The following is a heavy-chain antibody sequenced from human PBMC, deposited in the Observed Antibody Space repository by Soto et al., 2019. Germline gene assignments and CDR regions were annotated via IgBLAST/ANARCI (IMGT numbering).Heavy chain of an antibody. Sequence: SETLSLTXAVYGGSFSGYYWSWIRQPPGKGLEWIGEINHSGSTNYNPSLKSRVTISVDTSKNQFSLKLSSVTAADTAVYYCARGLGSGFSFVPWGQGTLVTVSS. J-gene: IGHJ5*02. CDR3: ARGLGSGFSFVP. D-gene: IGHD6-19*01. CDR1: GGSFSGYY. V-gene: IGHV4-34*01. CDR2: INHSGST.